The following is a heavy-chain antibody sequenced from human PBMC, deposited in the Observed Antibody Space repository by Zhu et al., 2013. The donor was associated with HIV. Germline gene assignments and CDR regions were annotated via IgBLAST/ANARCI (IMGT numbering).Heavy chain of an antibody. CDR3: AREGYCSSTSCYGETGLDYYGMDV. CDR2: ISAYNGNT. CDR1: GYTFTSYG. J-gene: IGHJ6*02. D-gene: IGHD2-2*01. V-gene: IGHV1-18*04. Sequence: QVQLVQSGAEVKKPGASVKVSCKASGYTFTSYGISWVRQAPGQGLEWMGWISAYNGNTNYAQKLQGRVTMTTDTSTSTAYMELRSLRSDDTAVYYCAREGYCSSTSCYGETGLDYYGMDVWGQGTTVTVSS.